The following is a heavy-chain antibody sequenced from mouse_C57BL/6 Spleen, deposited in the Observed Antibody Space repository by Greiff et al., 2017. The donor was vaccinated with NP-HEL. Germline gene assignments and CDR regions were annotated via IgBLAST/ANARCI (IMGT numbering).Heavy chain of an antibody. CDR2: ISYDGSN. CDR1: GYSITSGYY. J-gene: IGHJ2*01. Sequence: VQLKQSGPGLVKPSQSLSLTCSVTGYSITSGYYWNWIRQFPGNKLEWMGYISYDGSNNYNPSLKNRISITRDTSKNQFFLKLNSVTTEDTATYYCARGLGREFDYWGQGTTLTVSS. V-gene: IGHV3-6*01. CDR3: ARGLGREFDY. D-gene: IGHD4-1*01.